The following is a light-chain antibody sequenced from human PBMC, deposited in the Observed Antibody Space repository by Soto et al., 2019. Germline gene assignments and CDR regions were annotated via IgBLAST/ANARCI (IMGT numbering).Light chain of an antibody. CDR3: QQRSNWPPLT. Sequence: EIVLTQSPTTLSLSPGERATLSCRASQSVNSYLAWYQQKPGQAPRLLIYDASNRATGIPARFSGSGSGTHFTLPISSLEPEDFAVYYWQQRSNWPPLTFGGGTKVEIK. V-gene: IGKV3-11*01. CDR2: DAS. CDR1: QSVNSY. J-gene: IGKJ4*01.